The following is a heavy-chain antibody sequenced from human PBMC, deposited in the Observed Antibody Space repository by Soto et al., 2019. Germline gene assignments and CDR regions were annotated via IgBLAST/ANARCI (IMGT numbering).Heavy chain of an antibody. CDR1: GGTFSSYA. CDR3: ASWLPPNYYYYYGMDV. CDR2: IIPIFGTA. V-gene: IGHV1-69*13. Sequence: ASVKVSCKASGGTFSSYAISWVRQAPGQGLEWMGGIIPIFGTANYAQKFQGRVTITADESTSTAYMELSSLRSEDTAVYYCASWLPPNYYYYYGMDVWGQGTTVTVSS. D-gene: IGHD5-12*01. J-gene: IGHJ6*02.